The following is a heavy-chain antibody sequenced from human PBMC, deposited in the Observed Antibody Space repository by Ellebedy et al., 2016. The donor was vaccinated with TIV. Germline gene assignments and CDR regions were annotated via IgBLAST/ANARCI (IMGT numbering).Heavy chain of an antibody. CDR3: ARAVVVPAAMFRVGRNWFDP. CDR2: FDPEDGET. V-gene: IGHV1-24*01. J-gene: IGHJ5*02. CDR1: GYTLTELS. Sequence: ASVKVSCXVSGYTLTELSMHWVRQAPGKGLEWMGGFDPEDGETIYAQKFQGRVTITADESTSTAYMELSSLRSEDTAVYYCARAVVVPAAMFRVGRNWFDPWGQGTLVTVSS. D-gene: IGHD2-2*01.